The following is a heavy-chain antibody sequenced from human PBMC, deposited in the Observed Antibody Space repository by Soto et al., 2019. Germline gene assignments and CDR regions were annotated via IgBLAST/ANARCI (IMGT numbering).Heavy chain of an antibody. V-gene: IGHV3-30-3*01. D-gene: IGHD1-26*01. CDR1: GFTFSNNA. CDR2: ISYDGINK. J-gene: IGHJ4*02. Sequence: QVHLVESGGGVVQPGRSLRLSCAASGFTFSNNAMHWVRQAPGKGLEWVAAISYDGINKNYAGSVKGRFTISRDNSKNTLYLQMDSLRAEDTAVYRCARARWETYYERYLFDYWGQGTLVTVSS. CDR3: ARARWETYYERYLFDY.